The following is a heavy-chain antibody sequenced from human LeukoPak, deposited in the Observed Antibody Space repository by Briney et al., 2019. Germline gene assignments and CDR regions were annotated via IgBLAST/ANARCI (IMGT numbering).Heavy chain of an antibody. Sequence: SETLSLTCAVYGGSFSGYYWSWIRQPPGKGLEWIGEINHSGSTNYNPSLKSRVTISVDTSKNQFSLKLSSVTAADTAVYYCATHSANYYFDHWGQGTLVTVSS. CDR1: GGSFSGYY. CDR3: ATHSANYYFDH. CDR2: INHSGST. D-gene: IGHD1-26*01. V-gene: IGHV4-34*01. J-gene: IGHJ4*02.